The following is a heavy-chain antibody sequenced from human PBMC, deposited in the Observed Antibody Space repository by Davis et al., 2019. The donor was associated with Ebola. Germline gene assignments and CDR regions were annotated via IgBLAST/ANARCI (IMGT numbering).Heavy chain of an antibody. Sequence: PSETLSLTCDTSGDTVSSIDGAWNWIRQSPSRGLEWLGRTYYTSKWNNDYAVSVKSRIIINSDTSKNQFSLQLNSVTPEDTAVYYCVRGWLRSKFDYWGRGTLVTVSS. V-gene: IGHV6-1*01. CDR3: VRGWLRSKFDY. D-gene: IGHD5-12*01. CDR1: GDTVSSIDGA. J-gene: IGHJ4*02. CDR2: TYYTSKWNN.